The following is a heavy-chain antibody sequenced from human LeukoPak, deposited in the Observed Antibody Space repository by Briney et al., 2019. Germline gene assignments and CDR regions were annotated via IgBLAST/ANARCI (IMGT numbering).Heavy chain of an antibody. CDR1: GFTFSSYS. J-gene: IGHJ4*02. CDR2: ISSSGNTI. CDR3: ARLRGYSYGYGDY. D-gene: IGHD5-18*01. Sequence: PGGSLRLSCAASGFTFSSYSMNWVRQAPGKGLEWVSYISSSGNTIGYADSVKGRFTISRDNAKNSLYLQMASLRAEDTAVYYCARLRGYSYGYGDYWGQGTLVTVSS. V-gene: IGHV3-48*04.